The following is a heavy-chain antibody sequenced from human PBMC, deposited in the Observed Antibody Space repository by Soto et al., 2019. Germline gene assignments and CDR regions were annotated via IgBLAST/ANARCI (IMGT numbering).Heavy chain of an antibody. J-gene: IGHJ6*02. D-gene: IGHD3-10*01. V-gene: IGHV3-48*03. Sequence: PGGSLRLSCAASGFTFSSYDMNWVRQAPGKGLEWVSYISSSGSTIYYADSVKGRFIISRDNAKNSLYLQMNSLRAEDTAVYYCARALWKGEFLYHDMDVWGQGTLVTVSS. CDR2: ISSSGSTI. CDR3: ARALWKGEFLYHDMDV. CDR1: GFTFSSYD.